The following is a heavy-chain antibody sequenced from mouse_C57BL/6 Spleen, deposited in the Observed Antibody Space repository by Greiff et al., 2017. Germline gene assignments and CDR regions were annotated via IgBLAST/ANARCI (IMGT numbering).Heavy chain of an antibody. V-gene: IGHV5-17*01. CDR2: ISSGSSTI. CDR3: VRERENYGRYFDY. Sequence: EVMLVESGGGLVKPGGSLKLSCAASGFTFSDYGMHWVRQAPEKGLEWVAYISSGSSTIYYADTVKGRFTISRDNAKNTLFLQMTSLRSEDTAIYYCVRERENYGRYFDYWGQGTTLTVSS. D-gene: IGHD1-1*01. J-gene: IGHJ2*01. CDR1: GFTFSDYG.